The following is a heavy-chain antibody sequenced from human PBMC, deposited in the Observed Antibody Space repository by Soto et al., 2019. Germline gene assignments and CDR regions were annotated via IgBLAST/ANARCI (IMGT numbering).Heavy chain of an antibody. CDR1: GESLNGHY. D-gene: IGHD5-12*01. CDR2: VNHSGNT. V-gene: IGHV4-34*01. Sequence: QVQLQQWGARLLKPSETLSLTCGVNGESLNGHYWSWIRQSPGTGLEWIGEVNHSGNTVYNPSLKCRLTXXADTSKNQFSLSLTSVTAADTALYYCARGGRKWLRLDAFDIWGQGTMVTVSS. CDR3: ARGGRKWLRLDAFDI. J-gene: IGHJ3*02.